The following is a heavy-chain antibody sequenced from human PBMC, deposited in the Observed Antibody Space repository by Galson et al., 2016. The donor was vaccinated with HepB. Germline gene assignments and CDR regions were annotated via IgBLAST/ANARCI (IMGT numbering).Heavy chain of an antibody. D-gene: IGHD6-19*01. CDR2: IYPGDSET. J-gene: IGHJ4*02. CDR1: GYSFTSYW. Sequence: QSGAEVTRPGESLKISCKGSGYSFTSYWIGWVRQMPGKGLEWMGIIYPGDSETTYSPSFQGQVTISADKSISTAYLHWSSLKASDTAMYYCAGHRNEQAVAGLAYWGQGTLVTASS. CDR3: AGHRNEQAVAGLAY. V-gene: IGHV5-51*01.